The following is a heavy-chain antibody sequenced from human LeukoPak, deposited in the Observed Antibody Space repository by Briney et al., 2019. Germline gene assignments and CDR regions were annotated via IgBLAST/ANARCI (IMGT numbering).Heavy chain of an antibody. V-gene: IGHV4-34*01. Sequence: PSETLSLTCAVYGGSFSGYYWSWIRQPPGKGLEWIGEINHSGSTNYNPSLKSRVTISVDTSKNQFSLKLSSVTAADTAVYYCARAGAVTAIRAFDIWGQGTMVTVSS. J-gene: IGHJ3*02. D-gene: IGHD2-21*02. CDR3: ARAGAVTAIRAFDI. CDR1: GGSFSGYY. CDR2: INHSGST.